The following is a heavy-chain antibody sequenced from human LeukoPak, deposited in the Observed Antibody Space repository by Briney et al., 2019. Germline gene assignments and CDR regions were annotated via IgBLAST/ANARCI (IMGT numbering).Heavy chain of an antibody. CDR1: GGSFSGYY. Sequence: SETLSLTCAVHGGSFSGYYWSWIRQPPGKGLEWIGSIYYSGSTYYNPSLKSRVTISVDTSKNQFSLKLSSVTAADTAVYYCARHRAAAGTKRLDYWGQGTLVTVSS. CDR3: ARHRAAAGTKRLDY. CDR2: IYYSGST. J-gene: IGHJ4*02. D-gene: IGHD6-13*01. V-gene: IGHV4-34*01.